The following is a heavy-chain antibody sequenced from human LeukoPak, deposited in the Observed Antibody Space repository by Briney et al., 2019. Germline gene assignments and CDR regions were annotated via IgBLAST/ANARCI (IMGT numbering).Heavy chain of an antibody. CDR3: ARAWTGDY. V-gene: IGHV3-53*01. CDR2: IYPNGRT. Sequence: PGGSLRLSCAASGLSVSDNYMTWVRQAPGKGLDWVSIIYPNGRTYYADSVKGRFTISRDNSKNTLNLRMNSLRVEDTAVYYCARAWTGDYWGQGTLVTVSS. CDR1: GLSVSDNY. D-gene: IGHD3/OR15-3a*01. J-gene: IGHJ4*02.